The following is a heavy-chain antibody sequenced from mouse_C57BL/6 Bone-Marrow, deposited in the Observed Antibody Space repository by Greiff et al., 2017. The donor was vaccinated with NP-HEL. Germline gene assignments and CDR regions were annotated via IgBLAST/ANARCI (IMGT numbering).Heavy chain of an antibody. CDR1: GFTFSDYY. Sequence: EVKVEESGGGLVQPGGSLKLSCAASGFTFSDYYMYWVRQTPEKRLEWVAYISNGGGSTYYPDTVKGRFTISRDNAKNTLYLQMSRLKSENTAMYYCARQNDGYYFWFAYWGQGTLVTVSA. J-gene: IGHJ3*01. CDR3: ARQNDGYYFWFAY. CDR2: ISNGGGST. V-gene: IGHV5-12*01. D-gene: IGHD2-3*01.